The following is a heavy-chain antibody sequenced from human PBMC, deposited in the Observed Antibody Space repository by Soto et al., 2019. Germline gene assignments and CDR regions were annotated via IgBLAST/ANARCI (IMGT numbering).Heavy chain of an antibody. Sequence: QVQLVASGGGLVKPGGSLRLSCAASGFTFSDHQMAWIRQAPGKGLEWVSYITYSSRYIQYADSVKGRFTITRDNAKNSLYLQMSSLRDDDSAVYYCAKEISEDSRGFDYWGQGTLVTVPS. D-gene: IGHD3-22*01. CDR2: ITYSSRYI. V-gene: IGHV3-11*06. CDR1: GFTFSDHQ. CDR3: AKEISEDSRGFDY. J-gene: IGHJ4*02.